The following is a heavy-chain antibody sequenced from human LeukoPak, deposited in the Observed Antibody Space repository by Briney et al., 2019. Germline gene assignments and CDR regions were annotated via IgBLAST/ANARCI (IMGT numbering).Heavy chain of an antibody. CDR3: ARGGYDYVWGSYRNSAFDY. D-gene: IGHD3-16*02. CDR1: GYTFTGYY. V-gene: IGHV1-2*02. CDR2: INPNSGGT. J-gene: IGHJ4*02. Sequence: ASVKVSCKASGYTFTGYYMHWVRQAPGQGLEWMGWINPNSGGTNYAQKFQSRVTMTRDTSISTAYMELSRLRSDDTAVYYCARGGYDYVWGSYRNSAFDYWGQGTLVTVSS.